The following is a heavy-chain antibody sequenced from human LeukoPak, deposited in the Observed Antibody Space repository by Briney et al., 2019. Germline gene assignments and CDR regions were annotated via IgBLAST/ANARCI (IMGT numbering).Heavy chain of an antibody. CDR2: ISSSSSYT. V-gene: IGHV3-11*06. CDR1: GFTFSDYY. D-gene: IGHD3-10*01. J-gene: IGHJ4*02. CDR3: ARIVSSNGSADLYYFDY. Sequence: GGSLRLSCAASGFTFSDYYMSWIRQAPGKGLEWVSYISSSSSYTNYADSVKGRFTISRDNAKNSLYLQMNSLRAEDTAVYYCARIVSSNGSADLYYFDYWGQGTLVTVSS.